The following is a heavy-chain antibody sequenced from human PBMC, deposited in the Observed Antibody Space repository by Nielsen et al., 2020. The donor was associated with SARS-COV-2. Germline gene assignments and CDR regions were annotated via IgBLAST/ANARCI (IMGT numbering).Heavy chain of an antibody. J-gene: IGHJ4*02. D-gene: IGHD5-18*01. V-gene: IGHV4-39*01. Sequence: SETLSLTCTVSGDSISSSNYYWGWIRQPPGKGLEWIGNIFYSGSTYYNPSLKSRVTISVDTSKNHFSLRLSSVTAADTAVYSCARLTRRTAMAPGYFDYWGQGTLVTVSS. CDR3: ARLTRRTAMAPGYFDY. CDR1: GDSISSSNYY. CDR2: IFYSGST.